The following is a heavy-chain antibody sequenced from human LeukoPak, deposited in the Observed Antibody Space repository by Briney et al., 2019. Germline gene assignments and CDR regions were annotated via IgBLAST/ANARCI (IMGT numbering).Heavy chain of an antibody. V-gene: IGHV3-7*01. CDR1: GFTFSSYW. J-gene: IGHJ3*02. Sequence: GGSLRLSCAASGFTFSSYWMSWVRQAPGKGLEWVANIKQEGSEKYYVDSVKGRFTISRDNAKNSLYLQMNSLRAEDTAVYYCARDSEDYYDSSGYPSGAFDMWGQGTMVTVSS. CDR2: IKQEGSEK. CDR3: ARDSEDYYDSSGYPSGAFDM. D-gene: IGHD3-22*01.